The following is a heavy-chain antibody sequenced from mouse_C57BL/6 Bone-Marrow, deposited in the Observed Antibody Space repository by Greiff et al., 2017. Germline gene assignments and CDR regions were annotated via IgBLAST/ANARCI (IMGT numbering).Heavy chain of an antibody. J-gene: IGHJ4*01. CDR3: ARKKDYCAMDY. V-gene: IGHV2-2*01. CDR2: IWSGGST. CDR1: GFSLTSYG. Sequence: VKLVESGPGLVQPSQSLSITCTVSGFSLTSYGVHWVRQSPGKGLEWLGVIWSGGSTDYNAAFISRLSISKDNSKSHVFFIMNSLQADDTAIYXCARKKDYCAMDYWGQGTSVTVSS.